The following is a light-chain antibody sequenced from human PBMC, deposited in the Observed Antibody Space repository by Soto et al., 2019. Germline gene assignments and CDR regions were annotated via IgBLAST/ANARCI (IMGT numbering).Light chain of an antibody. CDR1: RTINTY. CDR2: GAS. Sequence: DVRMTQSPSSLSASVGDTITITCRASRTINTYLNWFQQKPGEPPRLLIYGASTLHDGVPSRFSGSGCGADFNLTITGLQPEDFASYHCQQTYSDISFGGGTKV. V-gene: IGKV1-39*01. CDR3: QQTYSDIS. J-gene: IGKJ4*01.